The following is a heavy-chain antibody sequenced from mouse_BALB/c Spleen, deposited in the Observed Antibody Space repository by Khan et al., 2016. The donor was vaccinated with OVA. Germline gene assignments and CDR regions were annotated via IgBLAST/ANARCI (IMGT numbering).Heavy chain of an antibody. CDR3: ARQPYYHYNVMDY. V-gene: IGHV2-6-1*01. CDR1: GFSLTNYG. Sequence: QVQLKESGPGLVAPSQSLSITCTISGFSLTNYGVHWVRQPPGKGLEWLGVIWTDGSTTYNSALKSRLTITKDNSKSQVFLKINSLQTDDTAIYFCARQPYYHYNVMDYWGQGTSVTVSS. J-gene: IGHJ4*01. D-gene: IGHD2-4*01. CDR2: IWTDGST.